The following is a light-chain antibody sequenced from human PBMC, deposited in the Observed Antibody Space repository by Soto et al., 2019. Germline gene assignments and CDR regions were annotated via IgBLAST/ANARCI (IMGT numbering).Light chain of an antibody. CDR1: SSNIGSNY. CDR2: RNN. V-gene: IGLV1-47*01. J-gene: IGLJ2*01. Sequence: QSVLTQPPSASGTPGQRVTIPCSGSSSNIGSNYVYWYQQLPGTAPKLLIYRNNQRPSGVPDRFSGSKSGTSASLAISGLRSEDEADYYCAAWDDSLSGRVVFGGGTKVTVL. CDR3: AAWDDSLSGRVV.